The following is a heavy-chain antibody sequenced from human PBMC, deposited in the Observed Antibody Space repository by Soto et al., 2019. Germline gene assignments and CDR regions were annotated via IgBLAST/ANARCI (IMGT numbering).Heavy chain of an antibody. CDR3: AKDSLDFWSGQTTYYYYYYMDV. Sequence: PGGSLRLSCAASGFTFSSYGMHWVRQAPGKGLEWVAAISYDGSNKYYADSVKGRFTISRDNSKNTLYLQMNSLRAEDTAVYYCAKDSLDFWSGQTTYYYYYYMDVWGKGTTVTVSS. V-gene: IGHV3-30*18. J-gene: IGHJ6*03. CDR1: GFTFSSYG. D-gene: IGHD3-3*01. CDR2: ISYDGSNK.